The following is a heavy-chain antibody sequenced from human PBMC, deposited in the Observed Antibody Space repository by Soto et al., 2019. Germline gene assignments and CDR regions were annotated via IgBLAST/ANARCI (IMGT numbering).Heavy chain of an antibody. CDR1: GASITFGGYS. D-gene: IGHD2-8*01. Sequence: SETLSLTCTVSGASITFGGYSWSWIRQTPGKGLEWIGYINHLETTFYKPSFESRLTLSIDRAKNQFSLKLHSMSAADRAVYFCARGGVSDSFDYWGQGIRGTASS. CDR2: INHLETT. CDR3: ARGGVSDSFDY. J-gene: IGHJ4*02. V-gene: IGHV4-30-2*01.